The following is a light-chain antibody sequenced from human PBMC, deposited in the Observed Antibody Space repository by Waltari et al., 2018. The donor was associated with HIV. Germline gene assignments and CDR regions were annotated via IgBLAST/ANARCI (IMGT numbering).Light chain of an antibody. Sequence: DIQMTQSPSPVSADVGDRVIITCRASQDIKKDLNWYQQKPGRSPRLLIYSASGLQSGVPSTFSGSGSGVEFNFTIAALETEDSALFYCQQSHKTPLTFGGGTRIEIK. CDR1: QDIKKD. CDR2: SAS. CDR3: QQSHKTPLT. J-gene: IGKJ5*01. V-gene: IGKV1-39*01.